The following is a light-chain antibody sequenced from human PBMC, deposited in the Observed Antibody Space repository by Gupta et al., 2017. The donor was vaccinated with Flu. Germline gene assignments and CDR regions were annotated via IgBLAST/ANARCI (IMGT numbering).Light chain of an antibody. CDR2: AAS. CDR3: QQCDSTLLYS. CDR1: QSISSY. Sequence: DIQITHSPSALSPSVGDRVTITRPASQSISSYLTWYQQKPGKAPKLLIYAASSWPSGVPSRFSGSGSGTDFTLTISRLQPEDFATYYCQQCDSTLLYSFGQGTKLEIK. J-gene: IGKJ2*03. V-gene: IGKV1-39*01.